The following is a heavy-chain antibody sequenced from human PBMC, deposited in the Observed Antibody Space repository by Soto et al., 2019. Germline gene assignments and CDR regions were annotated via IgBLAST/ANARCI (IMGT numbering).Heavy chain of an antibody. Sequence: QVQLVESGGGVVQPGRSLRLSCAASGFTFSSYALHWVRQAPGKGLEWVAVISYDGSKKYYADSAKGRFTISRDNSKNTLYLQMNSLRVDDTAVYYCARSVAFWSGNEPNNWFDPWGQGTLVTVSS. CDR3: ARSVAFWSGNEPNNWFDP. J-gene: IGHJ5*02. CDR2: ISYDGSKK. V-gene: IGHV3-30-3*01. D-gene: IGHD3-3*01. CDR1: GFTFSSYA.